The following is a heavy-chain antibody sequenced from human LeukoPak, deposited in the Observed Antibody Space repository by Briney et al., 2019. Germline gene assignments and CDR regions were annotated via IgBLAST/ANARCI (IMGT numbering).Heavy chain of an antibody. Sequence: AGTLRLSCAASGFTFSTYWMSWVRQAPGKGLVGVASINPDGTTEHYGDSVKGRFPVSRDNAKNSLFLQMNSLRAEDTAVYYCASFLGDYGDYGDVFDIWGQGTMVTVSS. CDR3: ASFLGDYGDYGDVFDI. D-gene: IGHD4-17*01. V-gene: IGHV3-7*01. J-gene: IGHJ3*02. CDR2: INPDGTTE. CDR1: GFTFSTYW.